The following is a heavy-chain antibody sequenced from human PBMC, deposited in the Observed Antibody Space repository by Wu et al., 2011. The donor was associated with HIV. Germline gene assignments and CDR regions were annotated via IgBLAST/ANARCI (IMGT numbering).Heavy chain of an antibody. D-gene: IGHD3-3*01. V-gene: IGHV1-69*14. J-gene: IGHJ6*03. CDR1: GVIFSTNA. CDR2: IIPIFGPP. Sequence: QVQLVQSWAEMKKPGSSVKVSCKASGVIFSTNAITWVRQAPGQGLEWMGGIIPIFGPPDYAQKFQGRLTITADKSTNTSHMELSSLTSEDTAVYYCARTGFTFWSGYPGDYYMDVWGKGTTVTVSS. CDR3: ARTGFTFWSGYPGDYYMDV.